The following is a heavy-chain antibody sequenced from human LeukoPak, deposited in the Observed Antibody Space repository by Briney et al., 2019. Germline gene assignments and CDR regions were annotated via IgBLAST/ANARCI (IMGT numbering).Heavy chain of an antibody. CDR2: INHSGST. V-gene: IGHV4-34*01. Sequence: SETLSLTCAVYGGSFSGYYWSWIRQPPGKGLEWIGEINHSGSTNYNPSLKSRVTISVDTSKNQFSLKLSSVTAADTAVYYCARALAAYCSSTSCYDAFDIWGQGTMVTVSS. D-gene: IGHD2-2*01. CDR3: ARALAAYCSSTSCYDAFDI. CDR1: GGSFSGYY. J-gene: IGHJ3*02.